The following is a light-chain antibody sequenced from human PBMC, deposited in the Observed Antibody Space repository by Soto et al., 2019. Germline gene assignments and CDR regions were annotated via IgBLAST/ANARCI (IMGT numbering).Light chain of an antibody. Sequence: PGERVTLSCRASQRVSSSYLTWYQQKPGQAPRLLIYGASTRATSIPARFSGSGSGTDFTLTISSLQPEDFAVYYCQQDYNLPPGTFGGGTKVEIK. CDR3: QQDYNLPPGT. CDR1: QRVSSSY. CDR2: GAS. V-gene: IGKV3D-7*01. J-gene: IGKJ4*02.